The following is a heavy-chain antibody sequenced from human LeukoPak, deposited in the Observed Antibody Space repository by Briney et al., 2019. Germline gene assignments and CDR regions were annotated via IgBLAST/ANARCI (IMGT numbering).Heavy chain of an antibody. CDR2: AGWAGGTT. V-gene: IGHV3-43*01. J-gene: IGHJ4*02. CDR3: AKELDTMFFDY. D-gene: IGHD3-10*02. Sequence: GGSLRLSCATSGFNFDRYTIHWVRQAPGKGLEWVSLAGWAGGTTFYSDSVRGRFTISRDSGRKSLYLQMNSLTTDDTAFYFCAKELDTMFFDYWGQGALVTVSS. CDR1: GFNFDRYT.